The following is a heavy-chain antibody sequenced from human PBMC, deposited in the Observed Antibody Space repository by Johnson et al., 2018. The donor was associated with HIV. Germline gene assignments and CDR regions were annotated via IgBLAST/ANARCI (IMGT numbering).Heavy chain of an antibody. CDR2: INWNGGST. CDR1: GFTFSSYA. V-gene: IGHV3-23*04. CDR3: AKGRSGTTASIDAFDI. J-gene: IGHJ3*02. Sequence: VQLVESGGGLVQPGGSLRLSCAASGFTFSSYAMSWVRQGPGKGLEWVSGINWNGGSTGYADSVKGRFTISRDNSKNTLYLQMNSLRAEDTAVYYCAKGRSGTTASIDAFDIWGQGTMVTVSS. D-gene: IGHD1-7*01.